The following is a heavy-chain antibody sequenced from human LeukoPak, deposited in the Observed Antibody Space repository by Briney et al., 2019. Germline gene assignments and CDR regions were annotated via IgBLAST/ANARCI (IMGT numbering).Heavy chain of an antibody. CDR1: GFTFSSYE. V-gene: IGHV3-48*03. Sequence: GGSLRLSCAASGFTFSSYEMNWVRQAPGKGLEWVSYISSSGSTIYYADSVKGRFTISRDNAKNSLYLQMNSLRAEDTAVYYCASLGYSYGSDYYFDYWGQGILVTVSS. J-gene: IGHJ4*02. CDR2: ISSSGSTI. D-gene: IGHD5-18*01. CDR3: ASLGYSYGSDYYFDY.